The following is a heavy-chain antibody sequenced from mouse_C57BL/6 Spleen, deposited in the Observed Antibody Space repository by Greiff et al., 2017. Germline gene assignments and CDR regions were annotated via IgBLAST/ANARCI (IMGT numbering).Heavy chain of an antibody. J-gene: IGHJ4*01. D-gene: IGHD1-1*01. V-gene: IGHV5-12*01. CDR2: ISNGGGST. CDR3: ARKDYYGSSYEYAMDY. Sequence: DVMLVESGGGLVQPGGSLKLSCAASGFTFSDYYMYWVRQTPEKRLEWVAYISNGGGSTYYPDTVKGRFTISRDNAKNTLYLQMIRLKSEDTAMYYCARKDYYGSSYEYAMDYWGQGTSVTVSS. CDR1: GFTFSDYY.